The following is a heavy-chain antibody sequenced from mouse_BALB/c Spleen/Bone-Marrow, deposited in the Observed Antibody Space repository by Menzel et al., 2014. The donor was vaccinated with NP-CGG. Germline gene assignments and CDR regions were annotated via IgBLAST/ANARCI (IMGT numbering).Heavy chain of an antibody. V-gene: IGHV14-3*02. CDR3: AVYDYEGFAY. CDR2: IDPANGNT. Sequence: EVQLQESGAELVKPGASVKLSCTASGFNIKDTYMHWVKQRPEQGLEWIGRIDPANGNTKYDPKFQGKATITADTSSNTAYLQLSSLTSEDTAVYYCAVYDYEGFAYWGQGTLVTVSA. J-gene: IGHJ3*01. D-gene: IGHD2-4*01. CDR1: GFNIKDTY.